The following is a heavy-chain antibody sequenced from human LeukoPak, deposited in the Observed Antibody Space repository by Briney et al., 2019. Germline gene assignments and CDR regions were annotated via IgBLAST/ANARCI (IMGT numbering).Heavy chain of an antibody. CDR1: GGSISSGGYY. J-gene: IGHJ6*02. V-gene: IGHV4-30-2*01. Sequence: KPSQTLSLTCTVSGGSISSGGYYWSWIRQPPGKGLEWIGYIYHSGSTYYNPSPKSRVTISVDTSKNQFSLELSSVTAADTAVYYCARVNDYYYYYGMDVWGQGTTVTVSS. CDR2: IYHSGST. CDR3: ARVNDYYYYYGMDV.